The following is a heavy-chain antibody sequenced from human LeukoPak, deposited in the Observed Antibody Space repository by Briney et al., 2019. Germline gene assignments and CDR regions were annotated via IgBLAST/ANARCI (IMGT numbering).Heavy chain of an antibody. CDR2: MNPNSGNT. J-gene: IGHJ4*02. V-gene: IGHV1-8*01. CDR1: GYTFTSYD. Sequence: ASVKVSCKASGYTFTSYDINWVRQATGQGLEWMGWMNPNSGNTGYAQKFQGRVTMTRNTSISTAYMELSSLRSEDTAVYYCAGVKYYYDSSGYYYYFDYWGQGTLVTVSS. D-gene: IGHD3-22*01. CDR3: AGVKYYYDSSGYYYYFDY.